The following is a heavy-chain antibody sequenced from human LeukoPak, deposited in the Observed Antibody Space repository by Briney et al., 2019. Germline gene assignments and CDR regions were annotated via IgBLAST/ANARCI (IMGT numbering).Heavy chain of an antibody. J-gene: IGHJ4*02. CDR1: GFTFGDYA. V-gene: IGHV3-49*04. CDR2: IRSKAYGGTT. Sequence: GGSLRLSCTASGFTFGDYAMSWVRQAPGKGLEWVGFIRSKAYGGTTEYAASVKGRFTISRDDSKSIAYLQMNSLKTEDTAVYYCTRDGNSELFDYWGQGTLVTVSS. D-gene: IGHD4-23*01. CDR3: TRDGNSELFDY.